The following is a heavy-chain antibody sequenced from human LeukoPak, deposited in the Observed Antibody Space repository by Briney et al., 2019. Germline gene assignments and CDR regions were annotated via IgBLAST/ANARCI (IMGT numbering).Heavy chain of an antibody. CDR2: INPNSGGT. CDR1: GYTFTGYY. D-gene: IGHD5-18*01. J-gene: IGHJ4*02. V-gene: IGHV1-2*02. Sequence: ASVKVSCKASGYTFTGYYMHWVRQAPGQGLEWMGWINPNSGGTNCAQKFQGRVTMTRDTSISTAYMELSRLRFDDTAVYYCARGGIQLWYYFDYWGQGTLVTVSS. CDR3: ARGGIQLWYYFDY.